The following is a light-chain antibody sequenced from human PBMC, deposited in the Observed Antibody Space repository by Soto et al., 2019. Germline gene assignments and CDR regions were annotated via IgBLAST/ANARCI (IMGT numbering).Light chain of an antibody. CDR2: YTS. V-gene: IGKV3-15*01. CDR1: RTVSTN. Sequence: DIVMTQSPATLSVSPGERVTLSCRAGRTVSTNLAWYQQKPGQAPRLLIYYTSTRATGIPARFSGSGSDKEFTLTISSLQSEDSAVYYCQQYNNWPPGATFGPGTKVEIK. CDR3: QQYNNWPPGAT. J-gene: IGKJ3*01.